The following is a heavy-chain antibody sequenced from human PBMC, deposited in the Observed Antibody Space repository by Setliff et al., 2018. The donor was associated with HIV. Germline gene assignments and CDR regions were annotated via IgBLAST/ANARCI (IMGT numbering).Heavy chain of an antibody. Sequence: GESLTISCKGSGYSFTSYWISWVRQMPGKGLEWMGRIDPSDSYTNYSPSFQGHVTISADKSISTAYLQWSSLKASDTAMYYCATTRGYCSGGSCYSPPYMDVWGKGTKVTVSS. CDR2: IDPSDSYT. V-gene: IGHV5-10-1*01. CDR1: GYSFTSYW. CDR3: ATTRGYCSGGSCYSPPYMDV. J-gene: IGHJ6*03. D-gene: IGHD2-15*01.